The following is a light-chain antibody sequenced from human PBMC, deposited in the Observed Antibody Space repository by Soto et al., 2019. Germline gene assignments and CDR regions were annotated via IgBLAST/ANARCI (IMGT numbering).Light chain of an antibody. Sequence: QSVLTQPAYVSGSPGESITIPCPGTSSDSGDSNYVSWYQQHPGKAPKLVIYDVSNRPSGVSNRFSGSKSANTASLTISGLQAEDEADYYCSSFRSSSTSYVFGTGTKVTVL. CDR1: SSDSGDSNY. CDR2: DVS. V-gene: IGLV2-14*03. CDR3: SSFRSSSTSYV. J-gene: IGLJ1*01.